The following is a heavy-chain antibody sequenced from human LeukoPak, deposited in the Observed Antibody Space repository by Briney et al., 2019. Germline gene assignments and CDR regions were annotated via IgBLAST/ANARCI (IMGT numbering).Heavy chain of an antibody. CDR2: IYYSGST. Sequence: SETLSLTCTVSGGSISSYYWSWIRQPPGKGLEWIGYIYYSGSTNCNPSLKSRVTISVDTSKNQFSLKLSSVTAADTAVYYCARGDDIWSGYYTGWFDPWGQGTLVTVSS. J-gene: IGHJ5*02. V-gene: IGHV4-59*01. CDR3: ARGDDIWSGYYTGWFDP. CDR1: GGSISSYY. D-gene: IGHD3-3*01.